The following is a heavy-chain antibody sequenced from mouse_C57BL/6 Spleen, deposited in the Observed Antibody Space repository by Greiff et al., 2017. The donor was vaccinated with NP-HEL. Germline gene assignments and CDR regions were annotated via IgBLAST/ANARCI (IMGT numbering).Heavy chain of an antibody. CDR1: GFTFSDYG. CDR3: ARQGDYYGSSFAY. CDR2: ISSGSSTI. J-gene: IGHJ3*01. D-gene: IGHD1-1*01. V-gene: IGHV5-17*01. Sequence: EVHLVESGGGLVKPGGSLKLSCAASGFTFSDYGMHWVRQAPEKGLEWVAYISSGSSTIYYADTVKGRFTISRDNAKNTLFLQMTSLRSEDTAMYYCARQGDYYGSSFAYWGQGTLVTVSA.